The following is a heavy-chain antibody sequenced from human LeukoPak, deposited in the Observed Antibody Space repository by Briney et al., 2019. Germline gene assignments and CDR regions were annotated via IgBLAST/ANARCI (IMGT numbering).Heavy chain of an antibody. V-gene: IGHV4-34*01. J-gene: IGHJ6*02. CDR1: GGSFSGYY. Sequence: SETLSLTCAVYGGSFSGYYWSWIRQPPGKGLEWIGEINHSGSTNYNPSLKSRVTISVDTSKNQFALKLSSVTAADTAVYYCARARSGHYYYYGMDVWGQGTTVTVSS. D-gene: IGHD2-15*01. CDR2: INHSGST. CDR3: ARARSGHYYYYGMDV.